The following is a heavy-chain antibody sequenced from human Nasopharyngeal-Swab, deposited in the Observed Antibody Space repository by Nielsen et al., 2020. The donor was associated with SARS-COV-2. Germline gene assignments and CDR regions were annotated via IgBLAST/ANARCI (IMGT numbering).Heavy chain of an antibody. J-gene: IGHJ3*01. D-gene: IGHD3-22*01. Sequence: LKISCAASGLTFDDYTMHWVRQAPGKGLEWVSGISWNSGSITYADSVKGRFTISRDNAKNFLYLQMNSLRAEDTALYYCAKGGRIAMIEDFWGQGTMVTVSS. CDR1: GLTFDDYT. V-gene: IGHV3-9*01. CDR3: AKGGRIAMIEDF. CDR2: ISWNSGSI.